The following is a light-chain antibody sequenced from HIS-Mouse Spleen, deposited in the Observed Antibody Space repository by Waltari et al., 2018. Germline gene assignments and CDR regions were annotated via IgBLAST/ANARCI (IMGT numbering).Light chain of an antibody. CDR2: EGS. CDR1: SSDVGSYNL. J-gene: IGLJ1*01. V-gene: IGLV2-23*03. CDR3: CSYAGSSTFV. Sequence: QSALTQPASVSGSPGQSITISCTGTSSDVGSYNLVSWYQQHQGKAPKLMIYEGSKRPLGVSNRFSGSKSGNTASLTISGLQAEDEADYYCCSYAGSSTFVFGTGTKVTVL.